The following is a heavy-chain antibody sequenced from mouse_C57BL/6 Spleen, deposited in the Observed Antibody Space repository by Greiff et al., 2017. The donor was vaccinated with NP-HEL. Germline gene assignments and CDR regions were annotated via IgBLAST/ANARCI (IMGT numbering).Heavy chain of an antibody. J-gene: IGHJ2*01. V-gene: IGHV1-39*01. Sequence: LQESGPELVKPGASVKISCKASGYSFTDYNMNWVKQSNGKSLEWIGVINPNYGTTSYNQKFKGKATLTVDQSSSTAYMQLNSLTSEDSAVYYCARCVGSNWDDYFDYWGQGTTLTVSS. CDR1: GYSFTDYN. CDR3: ARCVGSNWDDYFDY. CDR2: INPNYGTT. D-gene: IGHD4-1*01.